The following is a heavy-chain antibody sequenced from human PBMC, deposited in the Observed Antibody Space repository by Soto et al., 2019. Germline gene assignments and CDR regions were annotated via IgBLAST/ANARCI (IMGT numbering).Heavy chain of an antibody. V-gene: IGHV3-15*07. CDR3: TTDLWGVAVAGTSPPH. Sequence: SVSNAWMNWVRQAPGKGLEWVGRIKSKTDGGTTDYAAPVKGRFTISRDDSKNTLYLQMNSLKTEDTAVYYCTTDLWGVAVAGTSPPHWGQGPLVTVSS. J-gene: IGHJ4*02. CDR2: IKSKTDGGTT. D-gene: IGHD6-19*01. CDR1: SVSNAW.